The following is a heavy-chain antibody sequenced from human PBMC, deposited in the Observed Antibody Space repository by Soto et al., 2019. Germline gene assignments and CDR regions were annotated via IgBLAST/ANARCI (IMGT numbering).Heavy chain of an antibody. D-gene: IGHD4-17*01. V-gene: IGHV3-23*01. CDR3: AKDRVYGGSLDY. Sequence: LRLSCAASGFTFSSYAMSWVRQAPGKGLEWVSAISGSGGSTYYADSVKGRFTISRDNSKNTLYLQMNSLRAEDTAVYYCAKDRVYGGSLDYWGQGTLVTVSS. CDR2: ISGSGGST. J-gene: IGHJ4*02. CDR1: GFTFSSYA.